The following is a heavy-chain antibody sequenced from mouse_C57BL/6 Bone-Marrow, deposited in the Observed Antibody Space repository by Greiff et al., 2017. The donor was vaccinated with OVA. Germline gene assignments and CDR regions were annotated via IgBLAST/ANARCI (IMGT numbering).Heavy chain of an antibody. CDR3: ARDYGSRYYAMDY. CDR1: GYAFSSSW. D-gene: IGHD1-1*01. V-gene: IGHV1-82*01. J-gene: IGHJ4*01. CDR2: IYPGDGDT. Sequence: QVQLQQPGPELVKPGASVKISCKASGYAFSSSWMNWVKQRPGKGLEWIGRIYPGDGDTNYNGKFKGKATLTADKSSSTAYMQLSSLTSEDSAVYFCARDYGSRYYAMDYWGQGTSVTVSS.